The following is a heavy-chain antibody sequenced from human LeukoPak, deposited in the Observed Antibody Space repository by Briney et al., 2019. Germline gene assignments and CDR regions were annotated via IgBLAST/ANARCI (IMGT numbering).Heavy chain of an antibody. V-gene: IGHV4-34*01. Sequence: PSETLSLTCAVYGGPFSGYYWSWIRQPPGKGLEWIGEINHSGSTNYNPSLKSRVTISVDTSKNQFSLKLSSVTAADTALYYCAKDATGTYSGMDYWGQGTLVSVSS. CDR1: GGPFSGYY. CDR3: AKDATGTYSGMDY. CDR2: INHSGST. D-gene: IGHD1-1*01. J-gene: IGHJ4*02.